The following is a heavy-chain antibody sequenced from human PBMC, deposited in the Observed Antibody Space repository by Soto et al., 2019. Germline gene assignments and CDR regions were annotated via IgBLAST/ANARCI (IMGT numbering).Heavy chain of an antibody. V-gene: IGHV1-24*01. Sequence: GTSVKVSCKDSGYTHAELSRHWVRQAPGKGLEWMGGFDPEDGETIYAQKFQGRVTMTEDTSTDTAYMELSSLRSEDTAVYYCATVHRFLVDYFDYWGQGTLVTVSS. CDR1: GYTHAELS. D-gene: IGHD3-3*01. J-gene: IGHJ4*02. CDR3: ATVHRFLVDYFDY. CDR2: FDPEDGET.